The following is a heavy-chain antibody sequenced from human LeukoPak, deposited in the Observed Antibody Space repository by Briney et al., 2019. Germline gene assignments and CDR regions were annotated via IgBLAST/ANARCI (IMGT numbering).Heavy chain of an antibody. CDR3: ARDRPPTGLDIHHFYHYGMDV. V-gene: IGHV1-18*01. D-gene: IGHD3/OR15-3a*01. CDR2: ISVHNGNR. Sequence: GASVKVSCKASGYTFTSYGISWVRQAPGQGLEWMGWISVHNGNRNYAQKVQGRVTITTDTSTSTAYMELKSLRSDDTAVYYCARDRPPTGLDIHHFYHYGMDVWGQGTTVIVSS. CDR1: GYTFTSYG. J-gene: IGHJ6*02.